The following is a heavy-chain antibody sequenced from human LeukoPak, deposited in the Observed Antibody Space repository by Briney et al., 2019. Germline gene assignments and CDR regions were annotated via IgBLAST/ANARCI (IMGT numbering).Heavy chain of an antibody. J-gene: IGHJ6*02. CDR3: ARDRWVAADFHYYYAMDV. V-gene: IGHV3-74*01. D-gene: IGHD6-25*01. Sequence: PGGSLRLSCAASGFTLSAYWMHWVRQAPGKGLMWVSRINGDGGSTNYADSVKGRFTISRDNAKNTLYLQVNSLRVEDTAIYYCARDRWVAADFHYYYAMDVWGQGTTVTVSS. CDR2: INGDGGST. CDR1: GFTLSAYW.